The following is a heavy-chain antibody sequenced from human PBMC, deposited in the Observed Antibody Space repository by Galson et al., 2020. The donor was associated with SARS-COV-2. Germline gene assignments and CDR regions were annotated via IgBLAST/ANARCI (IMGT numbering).Heavy chain of an antibody. CDR1: GYSINSGYY. CDR3: ARDTRRTVTLTNWFDS. J-gene: IGHJ5*01. V-gene: IGHV4-38-2*02. D-gene: IGHD4-17*01. Sequence: SETLSLTCAVSGYSINSGYYWGWIRQSPEKGLEWIGSISHSGSTYYHPSLKSRVTISLDMSKNQFSLNLDSVTAADTAVYYCARDTRRTVTLTNWFDSWGHGTLVIVSS. CDR2: ISHSGST.